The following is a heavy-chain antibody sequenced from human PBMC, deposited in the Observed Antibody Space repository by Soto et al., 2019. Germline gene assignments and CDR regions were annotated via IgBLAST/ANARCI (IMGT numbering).Heavy chain of an antibody. CDR2: INPNSGGT. CDR3: AREMDGYSGYAYGHRYYYYGMHV. V-gene: IGHV1-2*02. D-gene: IGHD5-12*01. CDR1: GYTFTGYY. Sequence: ASVKVSCKASGYTFTGYYMHWVRQAPGQGLEWMGWINPNSGGTNYAQKFQGRVTMTRDTSISTAYMELSRLRSDETAVYYCAREMDGYSGYAYGHRYYYYGMHVCRQGPTVTF. J-gene: IGHJ6*02.